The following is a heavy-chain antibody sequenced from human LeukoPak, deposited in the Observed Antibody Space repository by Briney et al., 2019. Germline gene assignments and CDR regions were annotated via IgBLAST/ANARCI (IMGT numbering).Heavy chain of an antibody. V-gene: IGHV1-18*01. Sequence: GASVKVSCQASGYTFTSYGISWVRQAPGQGLEWMGWISAYNGNTNYAQNLHGRVTITTDTSTSTAYMELRSLRYDDTAVYYCARVAVAVNWFDYWGQGTLVTVSS. J-gene: IGHJ4*02. CDR1: GYTFTSYG. CDR3: ARVAVAVNWFDY. D-gene: IGHD6-19*01. CDR2: ISAYNGNT.